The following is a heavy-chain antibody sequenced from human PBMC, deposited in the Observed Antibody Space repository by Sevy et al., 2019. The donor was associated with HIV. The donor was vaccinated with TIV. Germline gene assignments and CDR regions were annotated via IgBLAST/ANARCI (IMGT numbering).Heavy chain of an antibody. V-gene: IGHV4-59*01. D-gene: IGHD1-26*01. CDR2: IYYSGST. J-gene: IGHJ5*02. CDR1: GGSISSYY. Sequence: SETLSLTCTVFGGSISSYYWNWIRQPPGKGLEWIDYIYYSGSTNYNPSLKSRLTISVDMSKNQFSLKLSSVTAADTAVYYCARESPLGVEWELSRPQNWFDPWGQGTLVTVSS. CDR3: ARESPLGVEWELSRPQNWFDP.